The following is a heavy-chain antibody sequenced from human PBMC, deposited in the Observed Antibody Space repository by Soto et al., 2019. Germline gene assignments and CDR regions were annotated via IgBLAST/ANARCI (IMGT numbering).Heavy chain of an antibody. CDR2: INAGNGNT. Sequence: GASVKVSCKASGYTFTSYAMHWVRQAPGQRLEWMGWINAGNGNTKYSQKFQGRVTITRDTSASTAYMELSSLRSEDTAVYYCARVLSYDCWSGYNAFFDYWGQGTLVIGSS. CDR1: GYTFTSYA. V-gene: IGHV1-3*01. J-gene: IGHJ4*02. CDR3: ARVLSYDCWSGYNAFFDY. D-gene: IGHD3-3*01.